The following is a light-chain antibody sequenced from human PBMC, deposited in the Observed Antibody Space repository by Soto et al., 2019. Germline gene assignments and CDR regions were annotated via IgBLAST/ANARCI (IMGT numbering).Light chain of an antibody. CDR3: QQRSNWPRFFT. V-gene: IGKV3-11*01. Sequence: EIVLTQSPATLSLSPGERATLSCRASQSVSSYLAWYQQKPGQAPRLLIYDASNRATGIPARFSGSGSGTDFTLTISSLEPEDFAVYYWQQRSNWPRFFTFGPGTKVDIK. CDR1: QSVSSY. J-gene: IGKJ3*01. CDR2: DAS.